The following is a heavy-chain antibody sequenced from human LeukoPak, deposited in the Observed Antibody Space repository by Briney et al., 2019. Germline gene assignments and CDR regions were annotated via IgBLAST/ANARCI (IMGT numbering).Heavy chain of an antibody. D-gene: IGHD6-19*01. V-gene: IGHV3-48*03. CDR2: ISSSSGSTI. J-gene: IGHJ4*02. Sequence: PGGSLRLSCAASGFTFSNYEMNWVRQAPGKGLESPSYISSSSGSTIYYADSVKGRFTISRDNAKNSLYLQMNSLRAEDTAVYYCARDSSGWYYFDYWGQGTLVTVSS. CDR1: GFTFSNYE. CDR3: ARDSSGWYYFDY.